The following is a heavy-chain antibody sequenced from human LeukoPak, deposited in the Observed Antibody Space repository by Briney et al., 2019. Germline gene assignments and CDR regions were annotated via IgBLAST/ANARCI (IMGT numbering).Heavy chain of an antibody. D-gene: IGHD5-18*01. Sequence: PGGSLRLSSVASGFIVTNNFMSWVRQAPGKGLEWVSGLFYGGKTFYADSVKGRFTISRDDVKNTLFLQMNTLRAEDTAVYYCAIGRDNPAMMWRALDLDSWGQGTLVTVSS. V-gene: IGHV3-53*01. CDR1: GFIVTNNF. CDR2: LFYGGKT. J-gene: IGHJ4*02. CDR3: AIGRDNPAMMWRALDLDS.